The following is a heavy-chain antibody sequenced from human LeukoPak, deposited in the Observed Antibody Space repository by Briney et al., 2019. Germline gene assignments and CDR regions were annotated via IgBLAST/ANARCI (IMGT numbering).Heavy chain of an antibody. V-gene: IGHV3-23*01. D-gene: IGHD3-22*01. CDR1: GFTFSTFA. CDR3: ARGAVVRVLRHFDY. J-gene: IGHJ4*02. Sequence: GGSLRLSCAASGFTFSTFAMIWVRQPPGKGLEWVSSIFPSGGEIHYADSVRGRFTISRDNSKSTLSLQMNSLRAEDTAVYYCARGAVVRVLRHFDYWGQGTLVTVSS. CDR2: IFPSGGEI.